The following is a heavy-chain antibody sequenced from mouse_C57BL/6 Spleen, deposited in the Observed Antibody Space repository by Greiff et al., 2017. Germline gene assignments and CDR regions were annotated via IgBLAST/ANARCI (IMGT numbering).Heavy chain of an antibody. Sequence: QVQLQQSGPGLVQPSQSLSITCTVSGFSLTSYGVHWVRQSPGQGLEWLGVIWSGGSTDYNAAFISRLFISKDNSKSQVFFKMNSLQADDTVIYYCATRYGSSYDYAMDYWGQGTSVTVSS. CDR2: IWSGGST. CDR3: ATRYGSSYDYAMDY. V-gene: IGHV2-2*01. J-gene: IGHJ4*01. CDR1: GFSLTSYG. D-gene: IGHD1-1*01.